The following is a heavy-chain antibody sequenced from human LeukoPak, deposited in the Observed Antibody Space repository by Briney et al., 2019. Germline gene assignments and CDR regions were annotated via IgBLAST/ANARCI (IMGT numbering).Heavy chain of an antibody. Sequence: SETLSLTCTVSGGSISTDYWSWIRQPPGKGLDWIGYVSFGGGTNYNPSLKSRVITSADTSKNQFSLNLTSVTAADTTAYYCVRASVESGGAFDIWGQGTMVTVSS. CDR3: VRASVESGGAFDI. CDR1: GGSISTDY. V-gene: IGHV4-59*01. J-gene: IGHJ3*02. CDR2: VSFGGGT. D-gene: IGHD2-15*01.